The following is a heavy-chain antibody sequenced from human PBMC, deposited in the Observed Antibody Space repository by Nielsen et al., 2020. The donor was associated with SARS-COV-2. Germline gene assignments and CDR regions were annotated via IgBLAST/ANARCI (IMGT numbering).Heavy chain of an antibody. D-gene: IGHD3-3*01. CDR3: ATPLLRFLEMDV. CDR1: GFTVSSNY. CDR2: IYSGGST. Sequence: GASLKISCAASGFTVSSNYMSWVRQAPGKGLEWVSVIYSGGSTYYADSVKGRFTISRDNSKNTLYLQMNSLRAEDTAVYYCATPLLRFLEMDVWGKGTTVTVSS. J-gene: IGHJ6*04. V-gene: IGHV3-66*01.